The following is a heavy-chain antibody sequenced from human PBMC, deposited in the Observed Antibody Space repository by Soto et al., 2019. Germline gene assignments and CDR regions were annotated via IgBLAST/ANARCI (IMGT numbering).Heavy chain of an antibody. CDR1: GFTFSRYA. CDR3: ASSSGDRDVYGMDI. CDR2: VTGGGHTT. V-gene: IGHV3-23*01. J-gene: IGHJ6*02. D-gene: IGHD3-10*01. Sequence: GGSLRLACAASGFTFSRYAMSWVRQAPGKGLEWVSTVTGGGHTTYNADSVNGRFTISRDNSKNTLYLQMNNLRAEDTAIYYCASSSGDRDVYGMDIWGPGTTVTVSS.